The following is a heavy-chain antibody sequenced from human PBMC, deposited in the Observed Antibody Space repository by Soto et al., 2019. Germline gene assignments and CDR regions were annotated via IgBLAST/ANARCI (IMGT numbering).Heavy chain of an antibody. CDR1: GGTFSSYA. CDR3: ARVGAGYSSSWYFSYYGMDV. CDR2: IIPIFGTA. D-gene: IGHD6-13*01. Sequence: ASVKVSCKASGGTFSSYAISWVRQAPGQGLEWMGGIIPIFGTANYAQKFQGRVTITADESTSTAYMELSSLRSEDTAVYYCARVGAGYSSSWYFSYYGMDVWGQGTTVTVS. J-gene: IGHJ6*02. V-gene: IGHV1-69*13.